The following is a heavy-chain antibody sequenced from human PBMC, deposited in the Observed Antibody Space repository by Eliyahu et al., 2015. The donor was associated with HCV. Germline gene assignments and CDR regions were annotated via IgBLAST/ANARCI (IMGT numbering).Heavy chain of an antibody. J-gene: IGHJ4*02. D-gene: IGHD6-13*01. Sequence: QVQLVESGGGVVQPGRSLRLSCAASGFXFSSYAMHWVXXAPGKGLEWVAVISYDGSNKYFADSVKGRFXIXRDNSKNTLYLQMNSLRAEDTAVYYCARDQVAAAAHYFDYWGQGTLVTVSS. CDR2: ISYDGSNK. V-gene: IGHV3-30*01. CDR1: GFXFSSYA. CDR3: ARDQVAAAAHYFDY.